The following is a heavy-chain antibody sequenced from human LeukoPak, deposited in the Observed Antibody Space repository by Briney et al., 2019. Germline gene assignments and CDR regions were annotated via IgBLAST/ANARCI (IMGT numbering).Heavy chain of an antibody. CDR2: IAPSDSYT. CDR3: VRQPPGVYDTTQNWFDP. CDR1: GYSFTSYW. V-gene: IGHV5-10-1*01. J-gene: IGHJ5*02. Sequence: GESLKISCKGSGYSFTSYWITWVRQVPGKGLEWMGRIAPSDSYTNCNPSFEGHVTMSVEKSITTVYLQWSSLKASDTAMYYCVRQPPGVYDTTQNWFDPWGQGTLVTVSS. D-gene: IGHD3-22*01.